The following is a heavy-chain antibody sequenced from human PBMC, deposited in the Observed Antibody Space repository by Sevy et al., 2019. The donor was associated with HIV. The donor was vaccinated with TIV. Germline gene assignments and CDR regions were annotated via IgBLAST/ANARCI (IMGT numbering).Heavy chain of an antibody. CDR2: IYYSGNT. V-gene: IGHV4-59*01. D-gene: IGHD6-13*01. Sequence: SDTLSLTCTVSVGFISSYYWNWIRQPPGKGLEWIGYIYYSGNTNYNPSLKSRVTISLDMSKNQFSLKLSSVTAADTAVYYCATGVAAADNWFDPWGQGTLVTVSS. J-gene: IGHJ5*02. CDR1: VGFISSYY. CDR3: ATGVAAADNWFDP.